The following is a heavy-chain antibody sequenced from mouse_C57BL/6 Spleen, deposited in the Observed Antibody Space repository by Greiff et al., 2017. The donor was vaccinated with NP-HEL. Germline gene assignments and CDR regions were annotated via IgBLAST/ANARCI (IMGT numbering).Heavy chain of an antibody. CDR3: ARGGHYYGSSVYWYFDV. Sequence: QVQLQQPGAELVKPGASVKLSCKASGYTFTSYWMQWVKQRPGQGLEWIGEIDPSDSYTNYNQKFKGKATLTVDTSSSTAYMQLSSLTSEDSAVYYCARGGHYYGSSVYWYFDVWGTGTTVTVSS. J-gene: IGHJ1*03. CDR1: GYTFTSYW. CDR2: IDPSDSYT. D-gene: IGHD1-1*01. V-gene: IGHV1-50*01.